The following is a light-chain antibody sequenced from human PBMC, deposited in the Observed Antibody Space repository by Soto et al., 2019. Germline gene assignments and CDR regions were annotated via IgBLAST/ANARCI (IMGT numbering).Light chain of an antibody. J-gene: IGLJ1*01. Sequence: QSALTQPVSVSGSPGQSITISCTGTSSDIGGYNYVSWYQQHPGKAPKLMIYEVSSRPSGVSNRFSGSKSGNTASLTISGLQAEDEADYFCGSYTSTSTLYVFGSGTKVTVL. CDR3: GSYTSTSTLYV. CDR2: EVS. CDR1: SSDIGGYNY. V-gene: IGLV2-14*01.